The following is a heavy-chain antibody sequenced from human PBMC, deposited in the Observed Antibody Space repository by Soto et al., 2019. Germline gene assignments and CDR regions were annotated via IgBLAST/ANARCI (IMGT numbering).Heavy chain of an antibody. CDR1: GFTFSNAW. V-gene: IGHV3-15*01. CDR3: TISLLWFGELLLSEYFQH. J-gene: IGHJ1*01. CDR2: IKSKTDGGTT. Sequence: GGPLRLSCAASGFTFSNAWMSWVRQTPGKGLEWVGRIKSKTDGGTTDYAAPVKGRFTISRDDSKNTLYLQMNSLKTEDTAVYYCTISLLWFGELLLSEYFQHWGQGTLVTVSS. D-gene: IGHD3-10*01.